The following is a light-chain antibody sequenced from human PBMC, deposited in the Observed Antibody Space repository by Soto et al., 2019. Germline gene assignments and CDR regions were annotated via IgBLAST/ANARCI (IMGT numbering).Light chain of an antibody. J-gene: IGKJ2*01. CDR3: QQYDKWPHT. V-gene: IGKV3-15*01. Sequence: EMVMTQSPATLSVSPGERATLSCRASQNLSRNLAWYQQQPGQAPRLLIFYASTRATGIPARFSGSGSGTDFTLTICSLQSEDFAVYYCQQYDKWPHTFGQGTKLEIK. CDR2: YAS. CDR1: QNLSRN.